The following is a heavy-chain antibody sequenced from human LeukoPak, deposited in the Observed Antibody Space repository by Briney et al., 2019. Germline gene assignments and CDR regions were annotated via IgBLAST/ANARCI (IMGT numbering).Heavy chain of an antibody. CDR2: IYYSGST. J-gene: IGHJ5*02. V-gene: IGHV4-39*01. CDR1: GGSISSSSYY. CDR3: AKGDSSSWYMDNWFDP. D-gene: IGHD6-13*01. Sequence: SETLSLTCTVSGGSISSSSYYWGWIRQPPGKGLEWIGSIYYSGSTYYNPSLKGRVTISVDTSKNQFSLKLSSVTAADTAVYYCAKGDSSSWYMDNWFDPWGQGTLVTVSS.